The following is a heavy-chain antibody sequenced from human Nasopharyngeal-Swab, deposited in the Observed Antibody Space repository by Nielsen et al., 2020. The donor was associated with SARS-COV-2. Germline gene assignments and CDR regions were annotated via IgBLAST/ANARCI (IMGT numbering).Heavy chain of an antibody. Sequence: ASVKVSCKASGYTFTGYYMHWVRQAPGQGLEWMGRINPNSGGTNYAQKFQGRVTMTRDTSISTAYMELSRLRSDDTAVYYCAWSVAGTTHYYYYYGMDVWGQGTTVTVSS. J-gene: IGHJ6*02. CDR1: GYTFTGYY. V-gene: IGHV1-2*06. CDR3: AWSVAGTTHYYYYYGMDV. D-gene: IGHD6-19*01. CDR2: INPNSGGT.